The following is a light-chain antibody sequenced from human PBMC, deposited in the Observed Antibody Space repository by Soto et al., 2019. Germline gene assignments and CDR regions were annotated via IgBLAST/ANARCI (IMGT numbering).Light chain of an antibody. Sequence: EIVMTQSPATLSVSPGETATLSCRASQCVTYNLAWYQQKPGQGPRLLIYGAFTRATGIPARFSGSGSGTEFPLTISSLQSEDFEVYYCQQYKNLPPLTFGGGTKVEIK. CDR1: QCVTYN. CDR3: QQYKNLPPLT. J-gene: IGKJ4*01. V-gene: IGKV3-15*01. CDR2: GAF.